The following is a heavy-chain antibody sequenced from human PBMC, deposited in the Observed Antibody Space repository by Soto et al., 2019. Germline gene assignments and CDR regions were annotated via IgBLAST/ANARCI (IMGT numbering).Heavy chain of an antibody. CDR2: ISYSGST. CDR3: ARGQLVTFDY. J-gene: IGHJ4*02. Sequence: SETLSLTCSVSGGSINSYYWTWIRQPPGKGLEWIGYISYSGSTNYNPSLKSRVTISLDTSKNQFSLKLTSVTAADTAVFYCARGQLVTFDYWGQGTLVTVS. V-gene: IGHV4-59*01. CDR1: GGSINSYY. D-gene: IGHD1-1*01.